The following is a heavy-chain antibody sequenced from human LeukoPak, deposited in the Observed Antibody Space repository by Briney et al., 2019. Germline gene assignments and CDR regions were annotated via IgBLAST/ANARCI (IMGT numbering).Heavy chain of an antibody. V-gene: IGHV3-30-3*01. J-gene: IGHJ5*02. D-gene: IGHD3-3*01. CDR3: AGDRMYYDFWSGPHKETGFDP. CDR2: ISYDGSNK. CDR1: GFTFSSYA. Sequence: GSLRLSCAASGFTFSSYAMHWVRQAPGKGLEWVAVISYDGSNKYYADSVKGRFTISRDNSKNTLYLQMNSLRAEDTAVYYCAGDRMYYDFWSGPHKETGFDPWGQGTLVTVSS.